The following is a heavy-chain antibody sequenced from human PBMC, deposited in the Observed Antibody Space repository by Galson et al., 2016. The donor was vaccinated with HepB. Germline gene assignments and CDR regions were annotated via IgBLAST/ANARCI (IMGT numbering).Heavy chain of an antibody. CDR3: AKGRRYFDWLLGFDY. CDR1: GFTFEDYA. J-gene: IGHJ4*02. CDR2: ISWNSDSI. D-gene: IGHD3-9*01. Sequence: SLRLSCAVSGFTFEDYAMHWVRQVPGKGLEWISGISWNSDSIYYAISVKGRFTLSRDNAKNSLYLQMNSLRAEDTAWYYCAKGRRYFDWLLGFDYWGQGILVTVSS. V-gene: IGHV3-9*01.